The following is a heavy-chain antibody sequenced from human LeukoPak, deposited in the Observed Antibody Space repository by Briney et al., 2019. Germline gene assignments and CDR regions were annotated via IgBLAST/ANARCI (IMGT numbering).Heavy chain of an antibody. V-gene: IGHV4-59*08. CDR2: ISYSGST. D-gene: IGHD1-26*01. Sequence: SETLSLTCIVSGGSISSDYWSRIRQPPGKGLEWIGYISYSGSTNFNPSLKSRATISVDTSKKQFSLNLSSVTAADTAVYYCARRSMVRTVGYYYAMDVWGQGTTVTVSS. CDR1: GGSISSDY. J-gene: IGHJ6*02. CDR3: ARRSMVRTVGYYYAMDV.